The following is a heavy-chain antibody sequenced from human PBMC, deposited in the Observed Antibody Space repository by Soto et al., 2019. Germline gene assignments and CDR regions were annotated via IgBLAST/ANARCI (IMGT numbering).Heavy chain of an antibody. D-gene: IGHD6-13*01. J-gene: IGHJ4*02. V-gene: IGHV4-39*07. CDR2: IYYSGSA. Sequence: TSETLSLTCTVSGGSISSSSYYWGWIRQPPGKGLEWIGSIYYSGSANYNPSLKSRVTISVDMSQNQFSLKLTSVTAADTAVYYCAVAPMSQSGYSDPPRDGGRETLVTVPS. CDR1: GGSISSSSYY. CDR3: AVAPMSQSGYSDPPRD.